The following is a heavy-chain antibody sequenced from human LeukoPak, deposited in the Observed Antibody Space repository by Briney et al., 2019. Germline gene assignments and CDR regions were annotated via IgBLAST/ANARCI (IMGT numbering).Heavy chain of an antibody. CDR3: ARGRGLSPRFSFDY. J-gene: IGHJ4*02. V-gene: IGHV4-34*01. Sequence: KTSETLSLTCAVYGGSFSGYYWSWIRQPPGKGLEWIGEINHSGSTNYNPSLKSRVTISVDTSKNQFSLKLSSVTAADTAVYYCARGRGLSPRFSFDYWGQGTLVTVSS. D-gene: IGHD3-10*01. CDR2: INHSGST. CDR1: GGSFSGYY.